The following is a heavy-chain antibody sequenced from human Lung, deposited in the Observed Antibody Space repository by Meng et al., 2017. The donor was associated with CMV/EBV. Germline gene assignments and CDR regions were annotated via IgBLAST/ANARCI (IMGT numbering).Heavy chain of an antibody. D-gene: IGHD1-26*01. J-gene: IGHJ4*02. CDR2: INPNSGDT. V-gene: IGHV1-2*02. CDR1: GDTFSGYY. CDR3: ARSRVGGRGGVFDY. Sequence: SVKVSCXESGDTFSGYYIHWVRQAPGQGLEWMGWINPNSGDTYFTQKFQDSVTVTRDTSISTVYMELRRLRSDDTAMYYCARSRVGGRGGVFDYWGQGTMVTVSS.